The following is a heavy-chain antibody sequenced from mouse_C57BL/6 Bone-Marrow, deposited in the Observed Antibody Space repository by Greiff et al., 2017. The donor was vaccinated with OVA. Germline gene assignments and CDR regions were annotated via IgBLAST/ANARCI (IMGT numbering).Heavy chain of an antibody. CDR2: IRLKSDNYAT. D-gene: IGHD1-1*01. V-gene: IGHV6-3*01. Sequence: EVQLQESGGGLVQPGGSMKLSCVASGFTFSNYWMNWVRQSPEKGLEWVAQIRLKSDNYATHYAESVKGRFTISRDYSKSCVDLHMINLRAEDTGIYDSTGPITTVVATPYSMDYWGQGTSVTVSS. CDR1: GFTFSNYW. J-gene: IGHJ4*01. CDR3: TGPITTVVATPYSMDY.